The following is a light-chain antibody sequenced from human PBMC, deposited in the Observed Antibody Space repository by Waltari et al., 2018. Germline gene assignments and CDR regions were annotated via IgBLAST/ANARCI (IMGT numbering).Light chain of an antibody. J-gene: IGLJ3*02. CDR1: GSDY. V-gene: IGLV2-11*01. CDR3: CSFEGTWV. CDR2: DSL. Sequence: QSAMTHPHSVSRSVGASVTISCTRTGSDYVSWYQQLPGKAPKHLVYDSLQRPSGVPDRFFGSKSGNSASLTVSGLQTEDEAYYYCCSFEGTWVFGGGTKLTVL.